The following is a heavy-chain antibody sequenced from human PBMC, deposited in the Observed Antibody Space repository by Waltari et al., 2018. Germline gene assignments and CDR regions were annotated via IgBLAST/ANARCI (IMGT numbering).Heavy chain of an antibody. D-gene: IGHD3-3*01. CDR2: INPKSGNT. J-gene: IGHJ4*02. CDR1: GHPLSDYD. V-gene: IGHV1-8*02. Sequence: QMQLVQSGAEVKKPAASVQVPCKASGHPLSDYDNNWVRQATGHGLEWMGWINPKSGNTVSAQNFQDRVTITRDPSTSTVYMELSSLRSDDAAVYYCARVHYDFWSGYYIWGQGTLVTVPS. CDR3: ARVHYDFWSGYYI.